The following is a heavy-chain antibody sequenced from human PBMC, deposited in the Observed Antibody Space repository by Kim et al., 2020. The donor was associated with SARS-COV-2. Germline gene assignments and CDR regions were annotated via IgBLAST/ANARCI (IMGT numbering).Heavy chain of an antibody. D-gene: IGHD3-10*01. Sequence: AVSVKSRITINPDTSKNQFSLQLNSVTPEDTAVYYCARDLFNGSYSWFDPWGQGTLVTVSS. CDR3: ARDLFNGSYSWFDP. V-gene: IGHV6-1*01. J-gene: IGHJ5*02.